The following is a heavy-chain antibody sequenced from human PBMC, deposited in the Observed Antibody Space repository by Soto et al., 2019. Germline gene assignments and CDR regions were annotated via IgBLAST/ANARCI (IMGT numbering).Heavy chain of an antibody. D-gene: IGHD2-2*01. CDR3: ARHIIDIVLVPAAISWFDP. Sequence: LTCTVSGGSISSSSYYWGWIRQPPGKGLEWIGSIYYSGSTYYNPSLKSRVTISVDTSKNQFSLKLSSVTAADTAVYYCARHIIDIVLVPAAISWFDPWGQGTLVTV. CDR1: GGSISSSSYY. CDR2: IYYSGST. J-gene: IGHJ5*02. V-gene: IGHV4-39*01.